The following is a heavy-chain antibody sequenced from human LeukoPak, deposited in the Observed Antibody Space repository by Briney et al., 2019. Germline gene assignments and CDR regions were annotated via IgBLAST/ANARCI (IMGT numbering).Heavy chain of an antibody. Sequence: GGSLRLSCAASGFTFSSYSMNWVRQAPGKGLEWVSSISSSSSYIYYADSVKGRFTISRDNSKNTLYLQMNSLRAEDTAVYYCAHGYSYGYSYFDYWGQGTLVTVSS. D-gene: IGHD5-18*01. CDR1: GFTFSSYS. CDR3: AHGYSYGYSYFDY. J-gene: IGHJ4*02. CDR2: ISSSSSYI. V-gene: IGHV3-21*04.